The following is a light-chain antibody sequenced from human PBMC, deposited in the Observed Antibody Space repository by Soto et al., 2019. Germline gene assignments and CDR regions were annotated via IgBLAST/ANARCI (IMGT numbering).Light chain of an antibody. CDR2: GAS. CDR1: QSFTSTS. Sequence: EIVLTQSPGTLSLSPGERATLSCRASQSFTSTSLAWYQQKPGQAPRLLISGASRRAAGIPDRFSGSGSGTDFTLTISRLESEDLAVYYCQQYDSLPRTFGQGTRVEIK. CDR3: QQYDSLPRT. J-gene: IGKJ1*01. V-gene: IGKV3-20*01.